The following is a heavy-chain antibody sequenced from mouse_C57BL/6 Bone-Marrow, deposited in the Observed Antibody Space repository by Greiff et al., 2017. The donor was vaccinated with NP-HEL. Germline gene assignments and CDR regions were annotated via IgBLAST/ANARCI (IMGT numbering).Heavy chain of an antibody. CDR2: IHPNSGST. CDR3: ATYYGKTWFAY. Sequence: VQLQESGAELVKPGASVKLSCKASGYTFTSYWMHWVKQRPGQGLEWIGMIHPNSGSTNYNEKFKSKATLTVDKSSSTAYMQLSSLTSEDSAVYYCATYYGKTWFAYWGQGTLVTVSA. CDR1: GYTFTSYW. J-gene: IGHJ3*01. V-gene: IGHV1-64*01. D-gene: IGHD1-1*02.